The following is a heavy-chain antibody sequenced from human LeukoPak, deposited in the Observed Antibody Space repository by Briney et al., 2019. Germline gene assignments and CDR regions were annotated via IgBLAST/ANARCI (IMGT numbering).Heavy chain of an antibody. V-gene: IGHV3-21*01. J-gene: IGHJ4*02. CDR2: INDFSTDI. CDR1: GFRFSAYS. D-gene: IGHD1-1*01. CDR3: ARDIDQLPDEN. Sequence: GGSLRLSCVASGFRFSAYSMNWVRQAPGKGLEWVSIINDFSTDIHYADSVKGRFTISRDNAKNSLYLQMSSLRVEDTAVYYCARDIDQLPDENWGRGTLVTVSS.